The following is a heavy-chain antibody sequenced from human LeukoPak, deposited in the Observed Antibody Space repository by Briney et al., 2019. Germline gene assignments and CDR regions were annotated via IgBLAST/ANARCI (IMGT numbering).Heavy chain of an antibody. CDR3: AREIAAAGTVGYDY. V-gene: IGHV4-61*02. J-gene: IGHJ4*02. CDR1: GGSISSGSYY. D-gene: IGHD6-13*01. Sequence: PSQTLSLTCTVSGGSISSGSYYWSWIRQPAGKGLEWIGRIYTSGSTNYNPSLKSRVTISVDTSKNQFSLKLSSATAADTAVYYCAREIAAAGTVGYDYWGQGTLVTVSS. CDR2: IYTSGST.